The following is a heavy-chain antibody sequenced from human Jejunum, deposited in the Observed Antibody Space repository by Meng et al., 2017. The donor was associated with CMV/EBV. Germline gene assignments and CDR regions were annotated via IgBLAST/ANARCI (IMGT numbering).Heavy chain of an antibody. J-gene: IGHJ4*02. Sequence: SGFTVVDNWLTWVRQAPGKGLEWVSLVHKNGNTNYADSVKGRFTISRDDSKNTLYLQMNSLRAEDTAMYYCARLLLGSTWTSQSWGQGTLVTVSS. CDR1: GFTVVDNW. CDR3: ARLLLGSTWTSQS. CDR2: VHKNGNT. D-gene: IGHD6-13*01. V-gene: IGHV3-53*01.